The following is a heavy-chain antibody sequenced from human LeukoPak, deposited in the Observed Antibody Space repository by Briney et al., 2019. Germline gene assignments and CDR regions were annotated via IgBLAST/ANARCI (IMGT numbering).Heavy chain of an antibody. Sequence: PSGGSLRLSCAASGFTFSNYWMTWVRQAPGKGLEWVANTKEDASEKYYVGSVRGRFTTSRDNAKNSLYLQMSSLRAEDTAVYYCARLHSGRYYGDAFDVWGQGTVVTVSS. J-gene: IGHJ3*01. CDR2: TKEDASEK. CDR3: ARLHSGRYYGDAFDV. V-gene: IGHV3-7*03. CDR1: GFTFSNYW. D-gene: IGHD1-26*01.